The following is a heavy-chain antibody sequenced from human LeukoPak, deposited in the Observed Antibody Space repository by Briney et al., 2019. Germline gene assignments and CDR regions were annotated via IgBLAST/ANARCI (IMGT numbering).Heavy chain of an antibody. J-gene: IGHJ4*02. V-gene: IGHV1-2*02. CDR2: TNLNDGET. CDR3: ARANFLYCSSSTCLFDY. Sequence: ASVKVTCKSSGYTFTDYYMHWVRQAPGQGFEWMGWTNLNDGETNYAQKFQGRVTMTRDTSISTGHMEVSRLRYDDTAVYYCARANFLYCSSSTCLFDYWGQGTLVTVSS. D-gene: IGHD2-2*01. CDR1: GYTFTDYY.